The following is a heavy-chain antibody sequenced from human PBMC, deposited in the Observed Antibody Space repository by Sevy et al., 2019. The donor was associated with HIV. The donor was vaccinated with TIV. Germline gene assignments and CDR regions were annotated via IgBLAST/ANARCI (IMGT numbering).Heavy chain of an antibody. J-gene: IGHJ5*02. Sequence: GGSLRLSCVASGSTFSSYVMSWVRQAPWKGLEWVSTISGSGGYTYYADSVKGRFTISRDNSKNTVDLLIISLRAEDTAVYYCAKETASGYLPWGQGTLVTVSS. V-gene: IGHV3-23*01. CDR2: ISGSGGYT. D-gene: IGHD3-3*01. CDR3: AKETASGYLP. CDR1: GSTFSSYV.